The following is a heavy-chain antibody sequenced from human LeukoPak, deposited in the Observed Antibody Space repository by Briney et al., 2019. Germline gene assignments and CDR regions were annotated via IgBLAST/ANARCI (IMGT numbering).Heavy chain of an antibody. Sequence: PGGSLRLSCAASGFTFSSYGMHWVRQAPGKGLEWVAVIWYDGSNKYYADSVKGRFTISRDNSKNTLYLQMNSLRAEDTAVYYCAKEISPHYYGSGSYYNDYWGQGTLVTVSS. CDR3: AKEISPHYYGSGSYYNDY. CDR2: IWYDGSNK. CDR1: GFTFSSYG. V-gene: IGHV3-33*06. D-gene: IGHD3-10*01. J-gene: IGHJ4*02.